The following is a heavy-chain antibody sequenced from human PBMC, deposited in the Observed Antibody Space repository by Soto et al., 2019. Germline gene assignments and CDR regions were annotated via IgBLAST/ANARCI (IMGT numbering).Heavy chain of an antibody. Sequence: SETLSLTCPVSGDSISSYFWSWIRQPPGKGLEWIGYVYSTEITNYNPSLKSRVAMSIDTSKMQFSLKVRSVTAADTAVYYCARGSEAWFDPWGQGTPVTVSS. CDR3: ARGSEAWFDP. V-gene: IGHV4-59*01. CDR2: VYSTEIT. CDR1: GDSISSYF. J-gene: IGHJ5*02.